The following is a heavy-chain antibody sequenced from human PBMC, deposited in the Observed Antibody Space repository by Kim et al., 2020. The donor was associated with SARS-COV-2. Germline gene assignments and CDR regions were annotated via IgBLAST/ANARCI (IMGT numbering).Heavy chain of an antibody. CDR3: ARGDSSGRNFDY. J-gene: IGHJ4*02. V-gene: IGHV1-2*02. CDR1: GYTFTGNY. Sequence: ASVKVSCKASGYTFTGNYIHWVRQAPGQGLEWMGWINPNSGGTNYAQKFQGRVTVTRDTSISTAYMELSRLRSDDTAVYYCARGDSSGRNFDYWGQGTLVTVSS. D-gene: IGHD3-22*01. CDR2: INPNSGGT.